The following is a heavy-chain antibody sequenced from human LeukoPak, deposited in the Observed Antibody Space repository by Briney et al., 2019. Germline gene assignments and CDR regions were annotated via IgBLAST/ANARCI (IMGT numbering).Heavy chain of an antibody. Sequence: GGSLRLSCVGSGFTFRSHAMSWVRQAPEKGLELVSGIYENGGTTYYADSVKGRFSISRDNSKNTLYLQMDSLRGEDTAVYYCAKDFRIGYSAHFDYWGQGALVTVSS. CDR2: IYENGGTT. CDR3: AKDFRIGYSAHFDY. J-gene: IGHJ4*02. V-gene: IGHV3-23*01. CDR1: GFTFRSHA. D-gene: IGHD2-21*01.